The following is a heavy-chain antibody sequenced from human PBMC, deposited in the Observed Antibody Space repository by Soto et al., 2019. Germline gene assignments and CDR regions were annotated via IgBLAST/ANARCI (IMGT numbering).Heavy chain of an antibody. D-gene: IGHD6-6*01. V-gene: IGHV3-74*01. CDR1: GFTFSSYW. CDR3: ARGPYSLAIAARSSGSFDY. Sequence: EVQLVESGGGLVQPGGSLRLSCAASGFTFSSYWMHWVRQAPGKGLVWVSRINSDGSSTSYADSVKGRFTISRDNAKNTLYLQMNSLRAEDTAVYYCARGPYSLAIAARSSGSFDYWGQGTLVTVSS. J-gene: IGHJ4*02. CDR2: INSDGSST.